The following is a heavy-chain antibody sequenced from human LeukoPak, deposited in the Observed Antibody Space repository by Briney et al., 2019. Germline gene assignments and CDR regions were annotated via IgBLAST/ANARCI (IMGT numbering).Heavy chain of an antibody. CDR2: ISAYNGNT. CDR3: ARDLGGIAAAGTWFDP. D-gene: IGHD6-13*01. J-gene: IGHJ5*02. Sequence: ASVKVSCKASGSTFTSYGISWVRQAPGQGLEWMGWISAYNGNTNYAQKLQGRVTMTTDTSTSTAYMELRSLRSDDTAVYYCARDLGGIAAAGTWFDPWGQGTLVTVSS. V-gene: IGHV1-18*01. CDR1: GSTFTSYG.